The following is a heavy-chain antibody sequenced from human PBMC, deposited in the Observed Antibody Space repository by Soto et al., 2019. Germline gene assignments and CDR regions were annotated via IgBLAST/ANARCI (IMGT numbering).Heavy chain of an antibody. CDR3: ARAWGYYFDY. Sequence: QVQLQESGPGLVKPSETLSLTCTVSGGSISSYYWSWIRQPPGKGLEWIGYIYYSGSTNYNPSLXRXAXIXIDTSKNQFSLKLSSVTAADTAVYYCARAWGYYFDYWGQGTLVTVSS. CDR2: IYYSGST. J-gene: IGHJ4*02. D-gene: IGHD3-16*01. CDR1: GGSISSYY. V-gene: IGHV4-59*01.